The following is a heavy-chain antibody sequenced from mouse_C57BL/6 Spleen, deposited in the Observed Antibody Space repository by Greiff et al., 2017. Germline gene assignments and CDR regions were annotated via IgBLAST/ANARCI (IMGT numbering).Heavy chain of an antibody. V-gene: IGHV5-4*01. CDR3: ARDGDGSSLDY. CDR2: ISDGGSYT. Sequence: EVKLVESGGGLVKPGGSLKLSCAASGFTFSSYAMSWVRQTPEKRLEWVATISDGGSYTYYPDNVKGRFTISRDNANNNLYLQMSHLKSEDTAMYYCARDGDGSSLDYWGQGTTLTVSS. J-gene: IGHJ2*01. D-gene: IGHD1-1*01. CDR1: GFTFSSYA.